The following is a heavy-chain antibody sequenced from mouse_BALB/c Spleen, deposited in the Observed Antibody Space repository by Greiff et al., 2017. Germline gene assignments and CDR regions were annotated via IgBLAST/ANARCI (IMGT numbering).Heavy chain of an antibody. CDR3: ARSGDGYYPAWFAY. Sequence: VQLQQSGAELVRPGALVKLSCKASGFNIKDYYMHWVKQRPEQGLEWIGWIDPENGNTIYDPKFQGKASITADTSSNTAYLQLSSLTSEDTAVYYCARSGDGYYPAWFAYWGQGTLVTVSA. J-gene: IGHJ3*01. CDR2: IDPENGNT. D-gene: IGHD2-3*01. V-gene: IGHV14-1*02. CDR1: GFNIKDYY.